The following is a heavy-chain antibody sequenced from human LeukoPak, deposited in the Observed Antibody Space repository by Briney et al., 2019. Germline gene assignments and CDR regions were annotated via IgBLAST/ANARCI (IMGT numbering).Heavy chain of an antibody. V-gene: IGHV1-2*02. CDR1: GYTFTIYY. CDR2: INPNSGGT. CDR3: ARESPGSYSSGRDYFDF. D-gene: IGHD6-19*01. Sequence: GASVKASCKASGYTFTIYYIHWVRQAPGQGLEWMGWINPNSGGTNYAQKFQGRVTMTRDTSITTAYMELSSLRSDDTAVYYCARESPGSYSSGRDYFDFWGQGTLVTVSS. J-gene: IGHJ4*02.